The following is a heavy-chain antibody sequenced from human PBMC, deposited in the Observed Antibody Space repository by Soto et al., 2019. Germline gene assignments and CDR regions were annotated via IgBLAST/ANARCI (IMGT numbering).Heavy chain of an antibody. V-gene: IGHV1-2*02. CDR1: GYAFSAYY. CDR2: VNPHTGDS. Sequence: QVQLVQSGAEVKRPGASVKVSCQASGYAFSAYYIHWVRQAPGQGLEWMGWVNPHTGDSKYTEIFKGRVTLTSDTSTNTSYMDLTSLTSADTAVYYCARRHGARSNVFRSASPLDFWGQGTLVAVSS. CDR3: ARRHGARSNVFRSASPLDF. J-gene: IGHJ4*01. D-gene: IGHD3-3*01.